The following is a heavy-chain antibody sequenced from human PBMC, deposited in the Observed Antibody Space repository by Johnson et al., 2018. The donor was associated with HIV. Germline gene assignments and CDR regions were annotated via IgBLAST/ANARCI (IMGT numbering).Heavy chain of an antibody. CDR1: GFTFSSYW. CDR2: IKQDGSEK. V-gene: IGHV3-7*05. J-gene: IGHJ3*01. CDR3: ARATYYYDPSGYLTRPRAFDV. Sequence: VQLVESGGGVVQPGRSLRLSCAASGFTFSSYWMSWVRQAPVKGLEWVANIKQDGSEKSYVDSVKGRFTISRDNAKNSLYLQMNSLRAEDTAVYYCARATYYYDPSGYLTRPRAFDVWGQGTMVTVSS. D-gene: IGHD3-22*01.